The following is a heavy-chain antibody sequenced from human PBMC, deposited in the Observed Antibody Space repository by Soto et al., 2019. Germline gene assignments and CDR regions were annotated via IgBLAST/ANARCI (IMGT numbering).Heavy chain of an antibody. Sequence: SVRHSCAAARFTFSSGGMHWVRQAPGKGLEWAAVICYDGSNKYYADSVKGRFTISRDNSKNTLYLQMNSLRAEDTAVYYCARDLSWGSNWYYYMDVWGKGTTVPVSS. J-gene: IGHJ6*03. D-gene: IGHD7-27*01. CDR1: RFTFSSGG. V-gene: IGHV3-33*01. CDR2: ICYDGSNK. CDR3: ARDLSWGSNWYYYMDV.